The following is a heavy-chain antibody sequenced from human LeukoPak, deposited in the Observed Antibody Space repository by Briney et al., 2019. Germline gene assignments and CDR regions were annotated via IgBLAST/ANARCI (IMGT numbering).Heavy chain of an antibody. CDR3: ARSRGVTMVRGVPYYFDY. CDR1: GGSFSGYY. V-gene: IGHV4-34*01. J-gene: IGHJ4*02. Sequence: SETLSLTCAVYGGSFSGYYWSWIRQPPGKGLEWIGEINHSGSTNYNPSLKSRVTISVDTSKNQFSLKLSSVTAADTAVYYCARSRGVTMVRGVPYYFDYWGQGTLVTVSS. CDR2: INHSGST. D-gene: IGHD3-10*01.